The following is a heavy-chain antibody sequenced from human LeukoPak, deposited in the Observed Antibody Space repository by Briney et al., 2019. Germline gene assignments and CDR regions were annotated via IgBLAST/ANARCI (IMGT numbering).Heavy chain of an antibody. CDR1: GGSITYYY. V-gene: IGHV4-59*01. CDR2: SCYSGTS. Sequence: PSETLSLTCTVSGGSITYYYWNWIRQPPGKGLELIGFSCYSGTSYYNPSLKSRLTITVDTSKNQLSLKLRSATNADKAIYSCARGGYDILTGYGSFDPWGQGTLVTVSS. J-gene: IGHJ5*02. CDR3: ARGGYDILTGYGSFDP. D-gene: IGHD3-9*01.